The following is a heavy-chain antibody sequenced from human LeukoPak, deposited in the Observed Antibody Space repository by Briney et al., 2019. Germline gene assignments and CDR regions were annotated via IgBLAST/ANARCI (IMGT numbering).Heavy chain of an antibody. CDR2: ISWNSGNI. CDR1: GFTFDDYA. CDR3: AKDGAPGGATGWYYFDY. D-gene: IGHD1-26*01. J-gene: IGHJ4*02. Sequence: PGGSLRLSCAASGFTFDDYAMHWVRQAPGKGLEWVSGISWNSGNIGYADSVKGRFTISRDNAKNSLYLQMNSLRAEDMALYYCAKDGAPGGATGWYYFDYWGQGTLVTVSS. V-gene: IGHV3-9*03.